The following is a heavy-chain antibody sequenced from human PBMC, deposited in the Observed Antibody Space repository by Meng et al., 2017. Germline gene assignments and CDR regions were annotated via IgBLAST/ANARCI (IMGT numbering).Heavy chain of an antibody. CDR1: GFTFSSYW. CDR2: IKQDGSEK. CDR3: ARESATSGDAFDI. D-gene: IGHD1-1*01. V-gene: IGHV3-7*01. J-gene: IGHJ3*02. Sequence: GESLKISCAASGFTFSSYWMRWVRQAPGKGLEWVANIKQDGSEKYYVDSVKGRFTISRDNAKNSLYLQMNSLRAEDTAVYYCARESATSGDAFDIWGQGTMVTVSS.